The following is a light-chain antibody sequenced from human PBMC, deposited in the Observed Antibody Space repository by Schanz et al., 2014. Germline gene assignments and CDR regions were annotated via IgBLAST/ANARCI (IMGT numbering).Light chain of an antibody. CDR2: AAS. V-gene: IGKV1-6*01. Sequence: IQMTQSPSSLSASVGDRVTITCRASQSISSYLNWYQQKPGKAPKLLIYAASSLQSGVPSRFSGSGSGTDFTLTVSGLQAEDSATYYCLQDYDYPLTFGGGTKVEIK. J-gene: IGKJ4*01. CDR1: QSISSY. CDR3: LQDYDYPLT.